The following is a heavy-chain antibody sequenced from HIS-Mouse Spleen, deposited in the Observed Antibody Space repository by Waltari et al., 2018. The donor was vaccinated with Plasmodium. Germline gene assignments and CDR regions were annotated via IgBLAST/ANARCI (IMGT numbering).Heavy chain of an antibody. CDR2: ISSSSSTI. J-gene: IGHJ2*01. CDR1: GFPFSSYS. D-gene: IGHD1-26*01. V-gene: IGHV3-48*01. CDR3: ARADGSYWYFDL. Sequence: EVQLVESGGGLVQPGGSLSLSFEASGFPFSSYSMNWVRQAPGKGLEWVSYISSSSSTIYYADSVKGRFTISRDNAKNSLYLQMNSLRAEDTAVYYCARADGSYWYFDLWGRGTLVTVSS.